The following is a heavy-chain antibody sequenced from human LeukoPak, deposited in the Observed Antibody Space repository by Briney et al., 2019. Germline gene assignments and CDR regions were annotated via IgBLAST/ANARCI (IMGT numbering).Heavy chain of an antibody. CDR3: AKELRTAAGYDAYGL. D-gene: IGHD6-25*01. CDR1: GFTFSNSD. CDR2: IGIAGDT. Sequence: PGGSLRLSCAASGFTFSNSDMHWVRQSTGNGLEWVSAIGIAGDTYYSDSVKGRFTISRENAKNSLYLQMNSLRAGDTAVYYCAKELRTAAGYDAYGLWGQGTMVTVSS. J-gene: IGHJ3*01. V-gene: IGHV3-13*01.